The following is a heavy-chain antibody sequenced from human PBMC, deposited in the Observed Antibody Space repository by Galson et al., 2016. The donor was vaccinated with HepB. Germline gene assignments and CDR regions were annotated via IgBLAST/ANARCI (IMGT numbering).Heavy chain of an antibody. CDR3: ARVFYHSSGYYALYYFDY. CDR2: ISSSSIYT. V-gene: IGHV3-11*06. Sequence: SLRLSCAASGFTFSDYYMSWIRQAPGKGLEWISYISSSSIYTNYADSVKGRFTISRDNAKNSLYLQMNSLRAEDTAVYYCARVFYHSSGYYALYYFDYWGQGTLVTVSS. D-gene: IGHD3-22*01. J-gene: IGHJ4*02. CDR1: GFTFSDYY.